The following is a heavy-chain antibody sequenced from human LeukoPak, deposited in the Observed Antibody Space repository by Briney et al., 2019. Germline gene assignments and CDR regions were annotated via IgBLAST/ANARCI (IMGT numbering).Heavy chain of an antibody. V-gene: IGHV3-23*01. Sequence: GGPLSLSCAPSGFPFSSYPISWSGQPPGKGLEWVSAIRGSGGSTYYADSVKGRFTISRDNSKNTLYLQMNSLRAEDTAVYYCAKGYSGSYGSDYYYGMDVWGQGTTVTVSS. D-gene: IGHD3-10*01. CDR1: GFPFSSYP. J-gene: IGHJ6*02. CDR3: AKGYSGSYGSDYYYGMDV. CDR2: IRGSGGST.